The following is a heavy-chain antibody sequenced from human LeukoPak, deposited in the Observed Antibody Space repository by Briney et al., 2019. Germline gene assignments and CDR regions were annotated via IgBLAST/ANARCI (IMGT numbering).Heavy chain of an antibody. Sequence: GASVKVSCKASGYTFTSYGISWARQTPGQGLEWMGWISAYNGNTNYAQKLQGRVTMTTDTSTSTAYMELRSLRSDDTAVYYCARGGDFWSGYYQRDDYWGQGTLVTVSS. CDR3: ARGGDFWSGYYQRDDY. CDR1: GYTFTSYG. J-gene: IGHJ4*02. CDR2: ISAYNGNT. V-gene: IGHV1-18*01. D-gene: IGHD3-3*01.